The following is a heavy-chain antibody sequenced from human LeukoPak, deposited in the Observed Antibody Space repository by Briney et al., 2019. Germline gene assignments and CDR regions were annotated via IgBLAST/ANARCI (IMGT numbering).Heavy chain of an antibody. D-gene: IGHD6-19*01. CDR3: ARGQTYSSRNWFDP. J-gene: IGHJ5*02. CDR1: GGSISSGDYY. CDR2: ISTSANMI. V-gene: IGHV3-11*04. Sequence: LSLTCTVSGGSISSGDYYWSWIRQPPGKGLEWVAYISTSANMIYYADSVQGRFTVSRDNAQNSLYLQMDSLRVEDTAVYYCARGQTYSSRNWFDPWGQGTLVTVSS.